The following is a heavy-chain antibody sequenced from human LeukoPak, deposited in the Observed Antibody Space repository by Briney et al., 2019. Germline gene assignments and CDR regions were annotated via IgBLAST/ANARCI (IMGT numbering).Heavy chain of an antibody. J-gene: IGHJ4*02. V-gene: IGHV3-9*01. CDR1: GFTFDDYA. Sequence: GGSLRLSCAASGFTFDDYAMHWVRQAPGKGLEWVPGISWNSGSIGYADSVKGRFTISRDNAKNSLYLQMNSLRAEDTALYYCAKSRGRITMVRGVPDYFDYWGQGTLVTVSS. CDR2: ISWNSGSI. CDR3: AKSRGRITMVRGVPDYFDY. D-gene: IGHD3-10*01.